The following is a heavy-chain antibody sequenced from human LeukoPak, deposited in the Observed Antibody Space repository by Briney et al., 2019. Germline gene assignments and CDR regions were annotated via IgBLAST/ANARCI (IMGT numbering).Heavy chain of an antibody. Sequence: PSQTLSLTCTLSGDSISGGSDYSSWIRQHPGKCLGWIGYFYYCGSTYYTPSLKSRVTISVDTSKNQFSLKLSSVTAADTAVYYCARDSEGDIGGLDYWGQGTLVTVSS. V-gene: IGHV4-31*03. D-gene: IGHD1-26*01. CDR1: GDSISGGSDY. CDR3: ARDSEGDIGGLDY. J-gene: IGHJ4*02. CDR2: FYYCGST.